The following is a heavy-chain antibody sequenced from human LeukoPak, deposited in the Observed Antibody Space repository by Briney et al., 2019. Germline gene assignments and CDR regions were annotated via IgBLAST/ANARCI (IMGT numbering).Heavy chain of an antibody. CDR3: AKELGVATIGLNFDY. J-gene: IGHJ4*02. CDR2: IGGSGDST. CDR1: GFTFSSYA. V-gene: IGHV3-23*01. Sequence: GGSLRLSCAAPGFTFSSYAMSWVRQAPGKGLEWVSGIGGSGDSTYYADSVKGRFTISRDNSKNTLYLQMNSLRVEDTAVYYCAKELGVATIGLNFDYWGQGTLVTVSS. D-gene: IGHD5-12*01.